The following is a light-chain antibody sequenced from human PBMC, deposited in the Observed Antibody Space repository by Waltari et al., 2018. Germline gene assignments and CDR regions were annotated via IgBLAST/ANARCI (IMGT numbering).Light chain of an antibody. J-gene: IGKJ3*01. CDR3: QDSYSTLSFV. CDR1: QSITTA. Sequence: DIQLAQSPSSLSASVGDTVTITCRASQSITTALNWYQQRPGQAPRLLIYAASSLPGGVPSGFSGSGSGTVFTLTINGLQPDDFATYYCQDSYSTLSFVFGPGTRVDV. CDR2: AAS. V-gene: IGKV1-39*01.